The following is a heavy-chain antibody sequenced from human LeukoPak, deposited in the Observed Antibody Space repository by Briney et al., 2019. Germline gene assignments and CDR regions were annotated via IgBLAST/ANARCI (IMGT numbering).Heavy chain of an antibody. Sequence: GGSLRLSCAASGFTFSSYSMNWVRQAPGKGLEWVSSISSSSSYIYYADSVKGRFTISRDNAKNSLYLQMNSLRAEDTAVYYCARENTIFGVYYGMDVWGQGTTVTVPS. D-gene: IGHD3-3*01. V-gene: IGHV3-21*01. CDR2: ISSSSSYI. CDR3: ARENTIFGVYYGMDV. J-gene: IGHJ6*02. CDR1: GFTFSSYS.